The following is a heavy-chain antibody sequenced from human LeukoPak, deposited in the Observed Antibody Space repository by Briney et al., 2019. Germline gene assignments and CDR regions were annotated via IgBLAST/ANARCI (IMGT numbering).Heavy chain of an antibody. D-gene: IGHD3-10*01. CDR3: ARDSYGSGTQRGDY. CDR1: GYSFSSYW. CDR2: IYPGDSDT. J-gene: IGHJ4*02. V-gene: IGHV5-51*01. Sequence: NRGESLKISCKGSGYSFSSYWIGWVRQMPGKGLEWMAIIYPGDSDTRYSPSFQGRVTISADKSISTAYLQWSSLEASDTAMYYCARDSYGSGTQRGDYWGQGTLVTVSS.